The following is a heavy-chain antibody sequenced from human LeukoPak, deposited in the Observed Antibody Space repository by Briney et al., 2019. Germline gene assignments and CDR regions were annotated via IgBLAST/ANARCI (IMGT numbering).Heavy chain of an antibody. CDR3: AGVKKFDY. J-gene: IGHJ4*02. D-gene: IGHD2-8*01. CDR1: GGSISRGSYY. Sequence: SQTLSLTRTASGGSISRGSYYWNWMRQPAGKGLEWIGRHTSGSINYNPSLKSRATIPVDTSKNQRSLMLTSVTAADTAVYYCAGVKKFDYWGQGILVTVSS. CDR2: HTSGSI. V-gene: IGHV4-61*02.